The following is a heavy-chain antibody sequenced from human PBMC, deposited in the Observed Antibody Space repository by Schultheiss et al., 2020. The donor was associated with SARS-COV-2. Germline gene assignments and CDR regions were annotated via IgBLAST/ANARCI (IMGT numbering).Heavy chain of an antibody. Sequence: GESLKISCAASGFTFSSYAMSWVRQAPGKGLEWVSAISGSGGSTYYADSVKGRFTISRDNSKNTLYLQMNSLRAEDTAVYYCAKCAGRGVAGHFDYWGQGTLVTVSS. J-gene: IGHJ4*02. D-gene: IGHD6-19*01. CDR3: AKCAGRGVAGHFDY. CDR1: GFTFSSYA. CDR2: ISGSGGST. V-gene: IGHV3-23*01.